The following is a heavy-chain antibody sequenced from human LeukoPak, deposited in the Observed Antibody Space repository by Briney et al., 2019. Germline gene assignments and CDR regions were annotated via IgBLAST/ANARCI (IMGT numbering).Heavy chain of an antibody. J-gene: IGHJ4*02. V-gene: IGHV4-59*01. Sequence: SETLSLTCTVSGGSISSYYWSWIRQPPGKGLEWIGYIYYSGSINNNPSLKSRVTISVDSSKNQFSLNLSSVTAADTAVYYCARGPYSSKWYPFLDYWGQGTLVTVSS. CDR3: ARGPYSSKWYPFLDY. CDR2: IYYSGSI. D-gene: IGHD6-13*01. CDR1: GGSISSYY.